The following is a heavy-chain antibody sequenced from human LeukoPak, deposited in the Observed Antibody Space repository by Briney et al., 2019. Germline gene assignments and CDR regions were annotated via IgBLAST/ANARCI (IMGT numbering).Heavy chain of an antibody. V-gene: IGHV6-1*01. D-gene: IGHD3-3*01. CDR1: GDSVSNKSVT. CDR2: TYYRSKWYN. J-gene: IGHJ6*04. CDR3: SRGQRSGVPLIYYYYGMDV. Sequence: SQTLSLTCAISGDSVSNKSVTWNWIRQSPSRGLEWLGRTYYRSKWYNDYAVSVKSRIIINPDTSKNQFSLQLNSVTPEDTAVYYCSRGQRSGVPLIYYYYGMDVWGKGTMVTVSS.